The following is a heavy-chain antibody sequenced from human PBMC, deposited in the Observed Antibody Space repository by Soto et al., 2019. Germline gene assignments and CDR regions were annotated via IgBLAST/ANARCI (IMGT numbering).Heavy chain of an antibody. D-gene: IGHD3-16*01. CDR2: ISTGGTYL. Sequence: EVQLVESGGGLVKAGGSLRLSCAASGFTFRTHTLLWVRQAPGKGLEWVSSISTGGTYLEYAHSVKGPFTISRDDAKDSVLLQMNSLKTDDTAVYYCVKGGEDITSPYGMDVWGQGTTVTVSS. V-gene: IGHV3-21*02. CDR1: GFTFRTHT. CDR3: VKGGEDITSPYGMDV. J-gene: IGHJ6*02.